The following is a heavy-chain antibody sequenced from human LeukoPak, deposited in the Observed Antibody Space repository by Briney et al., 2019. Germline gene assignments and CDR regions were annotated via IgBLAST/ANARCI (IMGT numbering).Heavy chain of an antibody. V-gene: IGHV4-31*03. D-gene: IGHD3-22*01. J-gene: IGHJ4*02. CDR2: IHPSGML. Sequence: SETLSLTCTVSGASFNSDDQYWNRIRQSPGKALEWIGSIHPSGMLYNNPSLESRVTMSRDTSKNQFSLNLNSVTAADTAVYFCSRGLDSRKLGYWGQGILVTVSS. CDR1: GASFNSDDQY. CDR3: SRGLDSRKLGY.